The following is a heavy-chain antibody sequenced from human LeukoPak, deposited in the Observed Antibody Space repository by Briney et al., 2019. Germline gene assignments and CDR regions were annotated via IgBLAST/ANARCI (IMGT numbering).Heavy chain of an antibody. CDR3: ARYVHSSSWSFDY. D-gene: IGHD6-13*01. Sequence: ASVKVSCKASGYTFTGYYMHWVRQAPGQGLEWMGWINPNSGGTNYAQKFQGRVTMTRDTSISTAYMELSRLRSDDTAVYYCARYVHSSSWSFDYWGQGTLVTVSS. J-gene: IGHJ4*02. CDR1: GYTFTGYY. V-gene: IGHV1-2*02. CDR2: INPNSGGT.